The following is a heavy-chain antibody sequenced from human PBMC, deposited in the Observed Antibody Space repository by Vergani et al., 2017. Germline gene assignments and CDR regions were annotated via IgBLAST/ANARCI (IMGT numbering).Heavy chain of an antibody. V-gene: IGHV3-33*01. D-gene: IGHD3-16*01. CDR2: IWHDGSNE. Sequence: QVQWVESGGGVVQPGKSLSLSCEASGFIFSDSVMHWVRQAPGKGLEWVAGIWHDGSNEKYVDSVQGRLTISRDNSKYTLYLEMKSLRVEDTAVYFCARDKSRRAPAVMGTYYYYMDVWGKGTKVTVSS. J-gene: IGHJ6*03. CDR3: ARDKSRRAPAVMGTYYYYMDV. CDR1: GFIFSDSV.